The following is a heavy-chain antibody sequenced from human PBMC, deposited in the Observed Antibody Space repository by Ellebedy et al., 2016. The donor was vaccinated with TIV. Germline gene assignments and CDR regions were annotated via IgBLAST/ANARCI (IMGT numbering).Heavy chain of an antibody. CDR3: ARDATSYRFDP. CDR2: IYHSGST. J-gene: IGHJ5*02. V-gene: IGHV4-38-2*02. CDR1: GYSISSGYY. Sequence: SETLSLTCTVSGYSISSGYYWGWIRPPPGKGLAWIVSIYHSGSTYHNPSLKSRVTISVDTSKNQFSLKLSSVTAADTAVYYCARDATSYRFDPWGQGTLVTVSS.